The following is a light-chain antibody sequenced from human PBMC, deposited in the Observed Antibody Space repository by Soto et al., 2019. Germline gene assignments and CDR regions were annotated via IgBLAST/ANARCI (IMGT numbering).Light chain of an antibody. CDR1: SSDVGGYNY. CDR2: AVS. J-gene: IGLJ2*01. CDR3: SSYGGYYNFVV. V-gene: IGLV2-8*01. Sequence: QLVLTQPPSASGSPGQSVTISCTGTSSDVGGYNYVSWYQRHPGKAPKLIIYAVSERPSGVPDRFSGSKSGNTASLTVSGLQAEDEADYYCSSYGGYYNFVVFGGGTKLTVL.